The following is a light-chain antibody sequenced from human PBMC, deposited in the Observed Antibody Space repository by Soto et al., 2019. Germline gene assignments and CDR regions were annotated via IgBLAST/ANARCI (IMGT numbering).Light chain of an antibody. V-gene: IGKV1-5*01. CDR2: GAS. J-gene: IGKJ1*01. CDR3: QQCHRYLT. Sequence: DIQMTQSPSTLSASVGDRVTITCRASESMSNCLAWYQQKPGKAPTLLISGASSLQSGVPSRFSGSASGTEFTLTISSLQPDDIATYYCQQCHRYLTFGQGTKVDIK. CDR1: ESMSNC.